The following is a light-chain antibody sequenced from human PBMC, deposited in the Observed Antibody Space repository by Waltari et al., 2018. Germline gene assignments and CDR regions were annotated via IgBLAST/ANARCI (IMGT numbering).Light chain of an antibody. Sequence: QSVLTQPPSVSAAPGLKVTISCSGSSSNIGIDYVSRYQQLPGTAPKLFIYENNKRPSGIPDRFSGSKSGTSATLGITGLQTGDEADYYCGTWDTSLSALIFGGGTKLTVL. CDR3: GTWDTSLSALI. CDR2: ENN. V-gene: IGLV1-51*02. CDR1: SSNIGIDY. J-gene: IGLJ2*01.